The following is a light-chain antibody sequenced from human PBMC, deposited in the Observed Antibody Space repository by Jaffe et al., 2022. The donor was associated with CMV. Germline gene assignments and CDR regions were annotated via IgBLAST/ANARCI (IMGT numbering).Light chain of an antibody. Sequence: DIVMTQSPLSLPVTPGEPASISCRSSQSLVHSNGYNYLDWYLQKPGQSPQLLIYLVSNRASGVPDRFSGSGSGTDFTLKISRVEAEDVGVYYCMQALQTPRTFGQGTKVEIK. CDR1: QSLVHSNGYNY. J-gene: IGKJ1*01. CDR2: LVS. V-gene: IGKV2-28*01. CDR3: MQALQTPRT.